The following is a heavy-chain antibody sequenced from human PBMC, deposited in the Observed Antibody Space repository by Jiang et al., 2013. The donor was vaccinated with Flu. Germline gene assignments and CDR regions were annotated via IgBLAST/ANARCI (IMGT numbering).Heavy chain of an antibody. D-gene: IGHD4-23*01. Sequence: FTSYAMNWVRQAPGQGLEWMGWINTNTGNPTYAQGFTGRFVFSLDTSVSTAYLQISSLKAEDTAVYYCARSLRTTVVTPSDYWGQGTLVTVSS. V-gene: IGHV7-4-1*02. CDR1: FTSYA. J-gene: IGHJ4*02. CDR3: ARSLRTTVVTPSDY. CDR2: INTNTGNP.